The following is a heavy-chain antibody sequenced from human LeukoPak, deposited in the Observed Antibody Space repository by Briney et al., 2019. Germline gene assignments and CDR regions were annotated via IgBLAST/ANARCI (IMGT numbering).Heavy chain of an antibody. CDR2: IYYSGST. CDR1: GGSISSYY. J-gene: IGHJ3*02. D-gene: IGHD2-15*01. CDR3: ARYCSGGSCYLFFSGALDI. V-gene: IGHV4-59*01. Sequence: SETLSLTCTVSGGSISSYYWSWLRQPPGKGLEWIGYIYYSGSTNYNPSLTSRVTISVDTSKNQFSLKLSSVTAADTAVYYCARYCSGGSCYLFFSGALDIWGQGTMVTVSS.